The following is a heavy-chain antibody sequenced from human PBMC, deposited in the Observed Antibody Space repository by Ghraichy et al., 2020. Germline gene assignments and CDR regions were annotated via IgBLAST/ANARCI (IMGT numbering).Heavy chain of an antibody. CDR3: SKPYCYEKMCYSGD. CDR1: GFTFSDHY. D-gene: IGHD2-15*01. V-gene: IGHV3-72*01. Sequence: GGSLRLSCAASGFTFSDHYMDWVRQAPGKGLEWVGRIRNKANSDTTEYAASVKGRFTISRDDSKNLLYLQMSSLKTEDTAVYYCSKPYCYEKMCYSGDWGQGTLVTVSS. CDR2: IRNKANSDTT. J-gene: IGHJ4*02.